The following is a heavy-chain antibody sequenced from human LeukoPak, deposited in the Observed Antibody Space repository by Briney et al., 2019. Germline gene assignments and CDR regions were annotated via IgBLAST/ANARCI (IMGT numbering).Heavy chain of an antibody. CDR1: AYTFSNYG. CDR3: ARDLDGSGSYYTDY. CDR2: ISAYNGNT. Sequence: GASVKVACKASAYTFSNYGFNWVRQAPGQVIDWMGWISAYNGNTKYAQKLRGRFTMSTDTSTSTAYMEQRSLTSDDTAVYYCARDLDGSGSYYTDYWGQGTLVTVSS. J-gene: IGHJ4*02. V-gene: IGHV1-18*01. D-gene: IGHD3-10*01.